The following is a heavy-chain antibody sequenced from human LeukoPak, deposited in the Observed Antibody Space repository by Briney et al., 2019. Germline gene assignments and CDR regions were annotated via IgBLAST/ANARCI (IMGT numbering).Heavy chain of an antibody. J-gene: IGHJ1*01. CDR3: ARDIKGYCSSTSCYTEYFQH. CDR2: IYHSGST. CDR1: GGSFSGYY. V-gene: IGHV4-34*01. Sequence: PSETLSLTCAVYGGSFSGYYWSWIRQPPGKGLEWIGYIYHSGSTYYNPSLKSRVTISVDRSKNQFSLKLSSVTAADTAVYYCARDIKGYCSSTSCYTEYFQHWGQGTLVTVSS. D-gene: IGHD2-2*02.